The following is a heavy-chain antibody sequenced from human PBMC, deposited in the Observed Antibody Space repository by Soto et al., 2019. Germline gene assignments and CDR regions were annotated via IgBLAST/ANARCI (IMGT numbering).Heavy chain of an antibody. CDR1: GFSFSDYY. D-gene: IGHD1-26*01. CDR3: ARVVRVGAMIY. V-gene: IGHV3-11*01. CDR2: ISSSADTI. Sequence: PGGSLRLSCAASGFSFSDYYMSWIRQAPGKGLEWLAYISSSADTIYYADSVKGRFSISRDNAKNTLYLQMNSLRAEDTAVYYCARVVRVGAMIYWGQGTLVSVSS. J-gene: IGHJ4*02.